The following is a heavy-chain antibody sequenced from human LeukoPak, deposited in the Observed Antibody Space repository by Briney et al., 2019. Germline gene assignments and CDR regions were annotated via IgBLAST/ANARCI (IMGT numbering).Heavy chain of an antibody. J-gene: IGHJ2*01. D-gene: IGHD2-2*02. CDR3: ATQGYCSSTSCYTGWYFDL. V-gene: IGHV1-24*01. CDR2: FDPEDGET. CDR1: GYTLTELS. Sequence: ASVKVSCKVSGYTLTELSMHWVRQAPGKGLEWMGGFDPEDGETIYAQKFQGRVTMTEDTSTDTAYMELSSLRSEDTAVYYCATQGYCSSTSCYTGWYFDLWGRGTLVTVSS.